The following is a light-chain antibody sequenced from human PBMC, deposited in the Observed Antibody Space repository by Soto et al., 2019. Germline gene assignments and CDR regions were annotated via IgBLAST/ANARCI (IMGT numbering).Light chain of an antibody. CDR2: EVS. V-gene: IGLV2-14*01. CDR3: SSYGSRSTLYV. J-gene: IGLJ1*01. CDR1: SSDIGTYNY. Sequence: QSALTQPASMSGSPGQSVTISCTGSSSDIGTYNYVSWYQQHPGKVPKVIIYEVSNRPSGVSTRFSGSKSGNTASLTISGLQAEDEADYYCSSYGSRSTLYVFGTGTKVTVL.